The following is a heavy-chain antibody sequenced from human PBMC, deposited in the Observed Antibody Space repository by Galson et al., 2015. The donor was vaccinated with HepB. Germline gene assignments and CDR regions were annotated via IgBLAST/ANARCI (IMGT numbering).Heavy chain of an antibody. J-gene: IGHJ4*02. D-gene: IGHD6-19*01. CDR3: AKGTKQWRPLFDY. CDR1: GFTLSSYA. Sequence: SLRLSCAASGFTLSSYAMSWVRQAPGKGLEWVSAISGSGGSTYYADSVKGRFTISRDNSKNTLYLQMNSLRAEDTAVYYCAKGTKQWRPLFDYWGQGTLVTVSS. V-gene: IGHV3-23*01. CDR2: ISGSGGST.